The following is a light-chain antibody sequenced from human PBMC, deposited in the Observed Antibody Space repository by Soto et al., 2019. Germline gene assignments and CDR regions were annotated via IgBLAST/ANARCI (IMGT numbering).Light chain of an antibody. V-gene: IGKV3-20*01. CDR3: HQYCTSPPLP. J-gene: IGKJ4*01. CDR1: QSVSSSY. CDR2: DAS. Sequence: EIVLTQSPGTLSLSPGERATLSCRASQSVSSSYLAWYQQKPGQAPRLLIYDASSRATGIPDRFSGSGSATDFTLTIIRLEPEALAVYYCHQYCTSPPLPFGGGTKLQIK.